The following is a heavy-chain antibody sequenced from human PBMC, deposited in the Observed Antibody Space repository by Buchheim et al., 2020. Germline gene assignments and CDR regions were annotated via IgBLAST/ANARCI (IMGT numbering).Heavy chain of an antibody. CDR1: GFTFRSYA. D-gene: IGHD6-13*01. V-gene: IGHV3-23*01. J-gene: IGHJ4*02. Sequence: EVQLLESGGGLVQPGGSLRLSCAASGFTFRSYAMSWVRQVPGKGLEWVSAITDGGRTYYADSVKGRFTISSDNSQNTLYLPMNSLRAEDTAVYYCAKDGRPYSSSWFDCWGQGTL. CDR2: ITDGGRT. CDR3: AKDGRPYSSSWFDC.